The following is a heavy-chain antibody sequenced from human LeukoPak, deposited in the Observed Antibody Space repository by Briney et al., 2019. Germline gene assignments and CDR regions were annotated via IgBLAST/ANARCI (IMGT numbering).Heavy chain of an antibody. CDR1: GFTFDDYG. CDR2: INWNGGST. CDR3: AGEDCSGGSCEYYYYYMDV. V-gene: IGHV3-20*04. D-gene: IGHD2-15*01. Sequence: PGGSLRLSCAASGFTFDDYGMSWVRQAPGKGLEWVSGINWNGGSTGYADSVKGRFTISRDNAKNSLYLQMNSLRAEDTALYYCAGEDCSGGSCEYYYYYMDVWGKGTTVTVSS. J-gene: IGHJ6*03.